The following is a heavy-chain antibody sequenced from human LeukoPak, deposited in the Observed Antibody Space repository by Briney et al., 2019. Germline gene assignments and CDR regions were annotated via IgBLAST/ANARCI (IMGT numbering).Heavy chain of an antibody. CDR2: IYYSGST. J-gene: IGHJ6*02. CDR3: ARVLMSYDFWSGTLGYYGMGV. V-gene: IGHV4-31*03. D-gene: IGHD3-3*01. Sequence: PSETLSLTCTVSGGSISSGGYYWSWIRQHPGKGLEWIGYIYYSGSTYYNPSLKSRVTISVDTSKNQFSLKLSSVTAADTAVYYCARVLMSYDFWSGTLGYYGMGVWGQGTTVTVSS. CDR1: GGSISSGGYY.